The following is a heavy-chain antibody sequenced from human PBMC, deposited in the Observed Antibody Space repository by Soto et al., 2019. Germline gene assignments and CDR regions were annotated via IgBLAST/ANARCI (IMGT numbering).Heavy chain of an antibody. CDR1: GGSINSGGYY. CDR2: IYYRGST. Sequence: QVQLQESGPGLVKPSQTLSLTCTVSGGSINSGGYYWSWVRQHPGKGLEWIGYIYYRGSTYYNPSLKSRVTKSIDTSKNQFSLKLSSVTAADTAVYYCAREIFGDAGGGFDLWGRGTLVTVSS. J-gene: IGHJ2*01. D-gene: IGHD4-17*01. CDR3: AREIFGDAGGGFDL. V-gene: IGHV4-31*03.